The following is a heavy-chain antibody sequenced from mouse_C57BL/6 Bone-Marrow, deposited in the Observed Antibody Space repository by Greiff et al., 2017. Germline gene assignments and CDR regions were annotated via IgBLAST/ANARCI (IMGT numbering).Heavy chain of an antibody. CDR3: ARHYDCDGWFAV. J-gene: IGHJ3*01. D-gene: IGHD2-4*01. V-gene: IGHV1-69*01. CDR2: IDPSDSYT. Sequence: QVQLQQPGAELVRPGSSVKLSCKASGYTFTSYWMDWVKQRPGQGLEWIGEIDPSDSYTNYNQKFKGKSTLTVDKSSSTAYMQLSSLTSEDSAVYYCARHYDCDGWFAVWGKGTLVTVSA. CDR1: GYTFTSYW.